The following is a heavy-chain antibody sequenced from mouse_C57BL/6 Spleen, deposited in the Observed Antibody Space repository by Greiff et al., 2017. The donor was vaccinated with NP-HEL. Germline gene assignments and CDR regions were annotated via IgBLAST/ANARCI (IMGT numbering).Heavy chain of an antibody. CDR2: IWWDDDK. CDR3: ARIDGAYYSNFWYFDV. CDR1: GFSLSTFGMG. V-gene: IGHV8-8*01. D-gene: IGHD2-5*01. Sequence: QVTLKVSGPGILQPSQTLSLTCSFSGFSLSTFGMGVGWIRQPSGKGLEWLAHIWWDDDKYYNPALKSRLTISKDTSKHQVFLKIANVDTADTATYYCARIDGAYYSNFWYFDVWGTGTTVTVSS. J-gene: IGHJ1*03.